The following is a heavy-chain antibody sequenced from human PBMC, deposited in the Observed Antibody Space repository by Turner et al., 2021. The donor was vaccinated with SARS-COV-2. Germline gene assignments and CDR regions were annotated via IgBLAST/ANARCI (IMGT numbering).Heavy chain of an antibody. Sequence: EVQLLESGGGLVQPGGSLRPSCAASGFPFSSYAMSWGRQAPGKGLEWVSAISGSGGSTYYADSVKGRFTISRDNAKNTLYLQMNSLRAEETAVYYCAKDFFLHQLLFDYWGQGTLVTVST. D-gene: IGHD2-2*01. CDR1: GFPFSSYA. CDR2: ISGSGGST. V-gene: IGHV3-23*01. CDR3: AKDFFLHQLLFDY. J-gene: IGHJ4*02.